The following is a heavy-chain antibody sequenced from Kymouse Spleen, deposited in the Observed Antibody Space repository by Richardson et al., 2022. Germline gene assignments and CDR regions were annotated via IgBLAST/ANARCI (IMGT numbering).Heavy chain of an antibody. CDR3: ARERADSRGYFDY. V-gene: IGHV3-7*01. J-gene: IGHJ4*02. D-gene: IGHD6-25*01. Sequence: EVQLVESGGGLVQPGGSLRLSCAASGFTFSSYWMSWVRQAPGKGLEWVANIKQDGSEKYYVDSVKGRFTISRDNAKNSLYLQMNSLRAEDTAVYYCARERADSRGYFDYWGQGTLVTVSS. CDR2: IKQDGSEK. CDR1: GFTFSSYW.